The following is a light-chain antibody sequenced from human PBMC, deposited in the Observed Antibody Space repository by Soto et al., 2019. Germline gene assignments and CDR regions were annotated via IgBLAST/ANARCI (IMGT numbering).Light chain of an antibody. CDR3: QQSYRFPQT. CDR2: AAS. CDR1: QTVTSY. J-gene: IGKJ1*01. V-gene: IGKV1-39*01. Sequence: DVQMTQSPSSLSASVGDSLTLTCRASQTVTSYLNWYQQKPGKAPKLLIYAASTLQSGVPSRFSCSGSGTEFTLTIISPQLEHFAPYFCQQSYRFPQTFGRGTKVDIK.